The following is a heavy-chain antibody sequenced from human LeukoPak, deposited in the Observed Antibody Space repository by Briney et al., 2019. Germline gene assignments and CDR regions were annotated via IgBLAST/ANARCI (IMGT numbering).Heavy chain of an antibody. CDR3: ARSPPPGATAYGVVDY. CDR2: IYYSGST. V-gene: IGHV4-39*07. Sequence: SETLSLTCTVSGGSISSSYYYWGWIRQPPGKGLEWIGSIYYSGSTYYNPSLKSRVTILVDTSKNQFSLRLTSVTAADTAVYYCARSPPPGATAYGVVDYWGQGTLVIVSS. J-gene: IGHJ4*02. CDR1: GGSISSSYYY. D-gene: IGHD3-16*01.